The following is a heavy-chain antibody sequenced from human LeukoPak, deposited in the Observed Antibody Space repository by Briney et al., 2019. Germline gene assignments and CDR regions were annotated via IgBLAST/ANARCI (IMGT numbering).Heavy chain of an antibody. J-gene: IGHJ4*02. D-gene: IGHD3-9*01. V-gene: IGHV1-24*01. Sequence: ASVKVSCKVSGYTLTELSMHWVRQAPGKGLEWMGGFDPEDGETIYAQKFQGRVAMTEDTSTDTAYMELSSLRSEDTAVYYCATLLRYFDGLVYWGQGTLVTVSS. CDR3: ATLLRYFDGLVY. CDR1: GYTLTELS. CDR2: FDPEDGET.